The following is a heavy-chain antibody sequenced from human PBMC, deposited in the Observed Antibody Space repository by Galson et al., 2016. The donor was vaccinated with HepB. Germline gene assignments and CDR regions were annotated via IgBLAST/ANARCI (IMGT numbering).Heavy chain of an antibody. V-gene: IGHV1-18*01. Sequence: SCKASGYTFTGHGISWMRQAPGQGLEWLGWISGFNGNTNYAQSVQGRVTLTTDTSTSTAYMELRSLRSDDTAVYFCARGPSSGYYYIPNFFDLWGQGTLVTVSS. J-gene: IGHJ4*02. D-gene: IGHD3-22*01. CDR2: ISGFNGNT. CDR1: GYTFTGHG. CDR3: ARGPSSGYYYIPNFFDL.